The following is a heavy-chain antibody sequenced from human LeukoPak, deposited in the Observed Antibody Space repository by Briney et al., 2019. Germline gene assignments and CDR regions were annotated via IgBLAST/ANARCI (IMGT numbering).Heavy chain of an antibody. Sequence: GGSQRLSCVDSGFSFSNYAMSWVRQAPGKGLEWVSAISGSGGTTYYADPVKGRFTISRDNSKNTLHLQMDSLRADDTAVYYCAEYRNSWHTYQDHWGQGTLVTVSS. CDR3: AEYRNSWHTYQDH. J-gene: IGHJ4*02. CDR2: ISGSGGTT. D-gene: IGHD6-13*01. CDR1: GFSFSNYA. V-gene: IGHV3-23*01.